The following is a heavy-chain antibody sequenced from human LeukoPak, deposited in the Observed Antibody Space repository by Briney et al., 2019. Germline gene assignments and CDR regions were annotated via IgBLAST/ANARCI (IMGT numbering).Heavy chain of an antibody. D-gene: IGHD6-19*01. Sequence: GGSLRLSCAASGFTFSNYWMHWVRQAPGKGLVWVSRISSDESITSYADSVKGRFTISRDNAKNTLFLQMNGLRAEDTAVYYCARVSLSSGCLSNWGQGTLVTVSS. V-gene: IGHV3-74*01. J-gene: IGHJ4*02. CDR1: GFTFSNYW. CDR3: ARVSLSSGCLSN. CDR2: ISSDESIT.